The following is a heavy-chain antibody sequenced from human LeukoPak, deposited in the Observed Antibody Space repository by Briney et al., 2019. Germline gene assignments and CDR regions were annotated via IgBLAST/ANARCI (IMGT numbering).Heavy chain of an antibody. Sequence: GGSLRLSCAASGFTFSSYAMSWVRQAPGKGLEWVAVIWYDGSNKYYADSVKGRFTISRDNSKNTLYLQMNSLRAEDTAVYYCARISAYDYVWGSPDYGMDVWGQGTTVTVSS. D-gene: IGHD3-16*01. J-gene: IGHJ6*02. CDR1: GFTFSSYA. CDR3: ARISAYDYVWGSPDYGMDV. V-gene: IGHV3-33*08. CDR2: IWYDGSNK.